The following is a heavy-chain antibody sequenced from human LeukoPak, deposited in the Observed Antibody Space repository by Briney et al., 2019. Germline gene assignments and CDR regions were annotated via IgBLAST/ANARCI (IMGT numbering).Heavy chain of an antibody. J-gene: IGHJ4*02. CDR3: AKDGLSYDGSTHVYYFQS. CDR2: IIYDGRHT. D-gene: IGHD3-22*01. Sequence: GGSLRLSCTASGFGFRMYAMSWVRQAPGKGLESVASIIYDGRHTYYAASVKGRFTISRDNSQNTLYLQMNSLRAEDTALYYCAKDGLSYDGSTHVYYFQSLGQGTLVTVSS. CDR1: GFGFRMYA. V-gene: IGHV3-23*01.